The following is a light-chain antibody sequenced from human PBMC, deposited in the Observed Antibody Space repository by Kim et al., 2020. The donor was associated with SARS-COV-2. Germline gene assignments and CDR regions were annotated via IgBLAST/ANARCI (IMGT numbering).Light chain of an antibody. J-gene: IGKJ3*01. CDR1: QSISSH. CDR2: AAS. CDR3: QQSYITPFT. Sequence: DIQMTQSPSSLSASVGDRVTITCRTTQSISSHLNWYQQKPGRAPKLLISAASTLQGGVPSRFSGSGSETDFTLTISSLQPEDFATYFCQQSYITPFTFGPGTKGGYQ. V-gene: IGKV1-39*01.